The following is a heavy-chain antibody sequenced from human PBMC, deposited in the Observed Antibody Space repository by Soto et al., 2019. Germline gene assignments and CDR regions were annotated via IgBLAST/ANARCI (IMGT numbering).Heavy chain of an antibody. CDR2: VNWDGGSI. CDR3: AKGLDSSMLNFVY. V-gene: IGHV3-9*01. Sequence: PGGSLRLSCTTSGFTFDDYAMHWVRQAPGMGLEWVSSVNWDGGSINYADYVKGQVTISRDNDKNSLYLQMNNLRPEDKALYYCAKGLDSSMLNFVYWGQGALVTVSS. CDR1: GFTFDDYA. D-gene: IGHD5-18*01. J-gene: IGHJ4*02.